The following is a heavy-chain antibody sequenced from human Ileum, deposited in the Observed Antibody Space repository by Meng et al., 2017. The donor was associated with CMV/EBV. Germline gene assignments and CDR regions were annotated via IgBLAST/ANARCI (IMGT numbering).Heavy chain of an antibody. V-gene: IGHV3-74*01. J-gene: IGHJ4*02. CDR2: INTDGSST. CDR3: ASPSVG. Sequence: GESLKISCATSGFTFSTSWMHWVRQVPGKGLVWVSRINTDGSSTDYDDSVKGRFTISRDNAKNTLYLQMSSLRADDMAVYYCASPSVGWGQGTLVTVSS. CDR1: GFTFSTSW.